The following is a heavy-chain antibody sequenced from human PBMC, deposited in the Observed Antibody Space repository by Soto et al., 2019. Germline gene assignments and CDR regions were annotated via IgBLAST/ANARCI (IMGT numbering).Heavy chain of an antibody. CDR3: ARGLISGSHYSGGWYYFDS. CDR1: GGSFSGYI. Sequence: SETLALTCDVYGGSFSGYIWTWIRQTPGKGLQWIGQINHSGSANYNPSLKSRVTISVHTSNSQFSLELSSVTAADTAVYYCARGLISGSHYSGGWYYFDSWGQGTQVTVSS. CDR2: INHSGSA. J-gene: IGHJ4*02. V-gene: IGHV4-34*01. D-gene: IGHD1-26*01.